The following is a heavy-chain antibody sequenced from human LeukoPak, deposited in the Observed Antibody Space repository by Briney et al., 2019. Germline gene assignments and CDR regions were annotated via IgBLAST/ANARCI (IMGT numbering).Heavy chain of an antibody. J-gene: IGHJ5*02. CDR2: ISGSGGST. Sequence: GGSLRPSCAASGFTFSSYAMSWVRQAPGKGLEWVSAISGSGGSTYYADSVKGRFTIFRDNSKNTLYLQMNSLRAEDTAVYYCATPGAMIVDNWFDPWGQGTLVTVSS. CDR1: GFTFSSYA. D-gene: IGHD3-22*01. V-gene: IGHV3-23*01. CDR3: ATPGAMIVDNWFDP.